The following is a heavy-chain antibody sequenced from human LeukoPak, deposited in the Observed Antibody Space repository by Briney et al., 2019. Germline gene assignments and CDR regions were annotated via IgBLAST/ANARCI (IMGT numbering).Heavy chain of an antibody. CDR1: GFKFSNYA. Sequence: GGSLRLSCAASGFKFSNYAMNWVRQAPGKGLEWVSGITDSGDKTYYADIVKGRFTISRDNSQNTLYLQMNSLKADDTAVYYCAKVDCGSTGCRRFDLWGRGTLLTVSS. CDR2: ITDSGDKT. CDR3: AKVDCGSTGCRRFDL. D-gene: IGHD2-2*01. V-gene: IGHV3-23*01. J-gene: IGHJ2*01.